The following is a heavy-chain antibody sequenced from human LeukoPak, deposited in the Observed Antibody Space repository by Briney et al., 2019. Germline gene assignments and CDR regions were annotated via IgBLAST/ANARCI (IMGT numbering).Heavy chain of an antibody. CDR2: IIPIFGTA. CDR3: ASRAYWSIGYYGMDV. V-gene: IGHV1-69*06. D-gene: IGHD3-16*01. Sequence: ASVKVSCKASGGTFISYAISWVRQAPGQGLEWMGGIIPIFGTANYAQKFQGRVTITADKSTSTAYMELSSLRSEDTAVYYCASRAYWSIGYYGMDVWGQGTTVTVSS. J-gene: IGHJ6*02. CDR1: GGTFISYA.